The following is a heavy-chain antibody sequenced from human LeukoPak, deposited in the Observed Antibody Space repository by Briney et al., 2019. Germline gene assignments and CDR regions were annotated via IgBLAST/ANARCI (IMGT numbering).Heavy chain of an antibody. V-gene: IGHV3-23*01. CDR1: GFTFSSYA. J-gene: IGHJ4*02. CDR3: AKPYYDFWSGYDY. D-gene: IGHD3-3*01. Sequence: GGSLRLSCAASGFTFSSYAMSWVRQAPGKGLEWVSAISGSGGSTYYTDSVKGRFTISRDNSKNTLYLQMNSLRAEDTAVYYCAKPYYDFWSGYDYWGQGTLVTVSS. CDR2: ISGSGGST.